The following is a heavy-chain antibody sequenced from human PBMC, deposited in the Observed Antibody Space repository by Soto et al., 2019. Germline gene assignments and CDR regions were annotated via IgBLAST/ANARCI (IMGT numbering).Heavy chain of an antibody. CDR2: IYYSGST. V-gene: IGHV4-61*01. D-gene: IGHD6-19*01. CDR1: GGSVSSGSYY. CDR3: ARGIEGWYQGRYYYGMDV. Sequence: QVQLQESGPGLVKPSETLSLTCTVSGGSVSSGSYYWSWIRQPPGKGLEWIGYIYYSGSTNYNPSLNSRVTMTVDTSNNQFPLKLSSVTAADTAVYYCARGIEGWYQGRYYYGMDVWGQGTTVTVSS. J-gene: IGHJ6*02.